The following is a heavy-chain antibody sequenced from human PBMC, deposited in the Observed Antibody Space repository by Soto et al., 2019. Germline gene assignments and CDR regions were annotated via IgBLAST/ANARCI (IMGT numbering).Heavy chain of an antibody. D-gene: IGHD3-22*01. CDR2: IIPIFGTA. CDR1: GGTFSSYA. Sequence: QVQLVQSGAEVKKPGSSVKVSCKASGGTFSSYAISWVRQAPGQGLEWMGGIIPIFGTANYAQKFQGRVTITADESTSTAYMELSSLRSEDTAVYYWARGPLLYYYDSSGYYPWGQGTLVTVSS. V-gene: IGHV1-69*01. CDR3: ARGPLLYYYDSSGYYP. J-gene: IGHJ5*02.